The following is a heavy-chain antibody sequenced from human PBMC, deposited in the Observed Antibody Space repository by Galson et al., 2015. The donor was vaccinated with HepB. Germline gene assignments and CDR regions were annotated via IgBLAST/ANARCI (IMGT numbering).Heavy chain of an antibody. CDR3: ARKYSGLDI. D-gene: IGHD5-12*01. CDR2: ISSTSTYI. CDR1: GFNFNSFG. J-gene: IGHJ3*02. V-gene: IGHV3-21*01. Sequence: SLRLSCAATGFNFNSFGMNWVRQAPGKGLEWVSSISSTSTYIYYADSVRGRFTISRDNAGNSLYLQMNSLRAEDTAVYYCARKYSGLDIWGHGTMVTVSP.